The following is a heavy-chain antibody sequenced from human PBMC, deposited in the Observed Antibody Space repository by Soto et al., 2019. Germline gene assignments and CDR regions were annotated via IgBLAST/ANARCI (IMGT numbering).Heavy chain of an antibody. Sequence: QVRLQEWCPGLVKPSQTLSLKCSVSGGSITTGGRYWSWIRQLPGKGLEWIGDIYYSGNTYYNASLKSRVTISVEAAKNQFSLKLSSVTAADTAVYYFAQALVFTGGDGFDIWGQGRLVTVSS. CDR1: GGSITTGGRY. D-gene: IGHD1-1*01. CDR3: AQALVFTGGDGFDI. V-gene: IGHV4-31*02. J-gene: IGHJ3*02. CDR2: IYYSGNT.